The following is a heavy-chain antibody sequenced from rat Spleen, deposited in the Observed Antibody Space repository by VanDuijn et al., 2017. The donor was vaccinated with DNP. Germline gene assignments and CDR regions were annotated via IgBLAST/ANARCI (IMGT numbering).Heavy chain of an antibody. CDR3: ALNWAPESY. D-gene: IGHD5-1*01. Sequence: EVQVLESGGGLVQPGNSLKLSCATSGFTFSTAWMYWYRQFPEKRLEWVAQIKTKSDNYATDYTESGKGRFTISRDDSKSNIYLQMNNLKEEDTAIYYCALNWAPESYWGQGVMVTVSS. CDR1: GFTFSTAW. J-gene: IGHJ2*01. V-gene: IGHV6-6*01. CDR2: IKTKSDNYAT.